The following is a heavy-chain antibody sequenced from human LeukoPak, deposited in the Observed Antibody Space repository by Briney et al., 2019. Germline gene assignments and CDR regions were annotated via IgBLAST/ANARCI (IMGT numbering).Heavy chain of an antibody. J-gene: IGHJ4*02. Sequence: PGGSLRLSCAASGFTFSSYGMSWVRQAPGKGLEWVSAISGSGGSTYYADSVKGRFTISRDNSKNTLYLQMNSLRAEDTAVYYCAKVRTYYYGSGGDYWGQGTLVTVSS. D-gene: IGHD3-10*01. V-gene: IGHV3-23*01. CDR2: ISGSGGST. CDR1: GFTFSSYG. CDR3: AKVRTYYYGSGGDY.